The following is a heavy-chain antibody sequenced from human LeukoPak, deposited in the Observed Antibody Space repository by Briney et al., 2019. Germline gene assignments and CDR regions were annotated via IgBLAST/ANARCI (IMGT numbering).Heavy chain of an antibody. CDR1: GFTFSSYG. Sequence: GRSLRLSCAASGFTFSSYGMHWVRQAPGKGLEWVAVIWYDGSNKYYADSVKGRFTISRDNSKNTLYLQMNSLRAEDTAVYYCARDLVVERYNWNDFLPSSDGMDVWGQGTTVTVSS. V-gene: IGHV3-33*01. CDR3: ARDLVVERYNWNDFLPSSDGMDV. CDR2: IWYDGSNK. D-gene: IGHD1-20*01. J-gene: IGHJ6*02.